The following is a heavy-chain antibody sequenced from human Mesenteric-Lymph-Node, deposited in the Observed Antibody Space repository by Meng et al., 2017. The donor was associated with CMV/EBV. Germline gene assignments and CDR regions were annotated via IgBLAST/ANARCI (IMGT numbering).Heavy chain of an antibody. J-gene: IGHJ6*02. Sequence: GSLRLSCAASGLTFSSFAMSWVRQAPGKGLEWVSVIYKDGYSTYYVDSVKGRFTMSRDNSKNTLYLQMSSLRAEDTAVYYCAKWDFYYGMDVWGQGTTVTVSS. CDR1: GLTFSSFA. CDR3: AKWDFYYGMDV. V-gene: IGHV3-23*03. CDR2: IYKDGYST.